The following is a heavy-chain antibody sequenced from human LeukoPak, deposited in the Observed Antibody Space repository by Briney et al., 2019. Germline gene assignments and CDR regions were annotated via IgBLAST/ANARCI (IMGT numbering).Heavy chain of an antibody. CDR3: ARVVLDHYYDSSGYLGTLDY. J-gene: IGHJ4*02. Sequence: ATVKVSCKASGYTFTNYGISWVRQAPGQGLECMGWINTYNGNTNYAQKFQGRVTMNTDTSTSTAYMELRSLRSDDTAVYYCARVVLDHYYDSSGYLGTLDYWGQGTLVTVSS. V-gene: IGHV1-18*01. D-gene: IGHD3-22*01. CDR1: GYTFTNYG. CDR2: INTYNGNT.